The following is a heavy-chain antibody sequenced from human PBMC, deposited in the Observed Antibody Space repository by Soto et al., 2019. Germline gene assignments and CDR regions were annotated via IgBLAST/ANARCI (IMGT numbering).Heavy chain of an antibody. CDR3: AKDAWEGELYGMDV. Sequence: VGSLRLSCAASGFTFSSYGMHWVRQAPGKGLEWVAVISYDGSNKYYADSVKGRFTISRDNSKNTLYLQMNSLRAEDTAVYYCAKDAWEGELYGMDVWGQGTTVTVSS. D-gene: IGHD1-26*01. J-gene: IGHJ6*02. V-gene: IGHV3-30*18. CDR1: GFTFSSYG. CDR2: ISYDGSNK.